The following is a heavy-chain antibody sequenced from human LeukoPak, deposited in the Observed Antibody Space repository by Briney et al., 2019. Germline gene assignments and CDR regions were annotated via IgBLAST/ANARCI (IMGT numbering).Heavy chain of an antibody. D-gene: IGHD5-24*01. J-gene: IGHJ4*02. Sequence: SETLSLTCTVSGGSISHYYWSWIRQRPGKGLEWIGYIYYSGTTNYNPSLKSRVTISVDTSKNQFSLKLNSVTAADTAVYYCARDGYNPIDYWGQGTLVTVSS. CDR2: IYYSGTT. V-gene: IGHV4-59*12. CDR3: ARDGYNPIDY. CDR1: GGSISHYY.